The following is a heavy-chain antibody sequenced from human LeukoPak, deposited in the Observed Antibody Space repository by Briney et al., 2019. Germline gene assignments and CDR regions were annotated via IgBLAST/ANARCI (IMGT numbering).Heavy chain of an antibody. D-gene: IGHD5-24*01. CDR2: IYYSGST. V-gene: IGHV4-31*03. CDR3: AGGIRWLQLSYFDY. Sequence: HPSQTLSLTCPVSGVSISSGVYYWRWIRQPPGKSLEWIGYIYYSGSTYYNSSLKSRVTISVDTSKNQFSLKLSSVTAADTAVYYCAGGIRWLQLSYFDYWGQGTLVTVSS. CDR1: GVSISSGVYY. J-gene: IGHJ4*02.